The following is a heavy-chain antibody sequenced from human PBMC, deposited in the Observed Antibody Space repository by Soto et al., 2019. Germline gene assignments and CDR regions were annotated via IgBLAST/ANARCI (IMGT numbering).Heavy chain of an antibody. CDR3: AKGDYYDSSGSLDY. J-gene: IGHJ4*02. V-gene: IGHV3-30*18. D-gene: IGHD3-22*01. Sequence: QVQLVESGGGVVQPGRSLRLSCAASGFTFSSYGMHWVRQAPGKGLEWVAVISYDGSNKYYADSVKGRFTISRDNSKNTLYLQMNSLRAEDTAVYYCAKGDYYDSSGSLDYWGQGTLVTVSS. CDR2: ISYDGSNK. CDR1: GFTFSSYG.